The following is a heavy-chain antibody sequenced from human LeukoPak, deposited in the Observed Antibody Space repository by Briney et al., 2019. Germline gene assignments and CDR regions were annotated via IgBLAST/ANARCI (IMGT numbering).Heavy chain of an antibody. CDR3: ARDQISSSSWYGAFDI. V-gene: IGHV4-4*07. D-gene: IGHD6-13*01. CDR1: GGSISSYY. CDR2: IYTSGST. J-gene: IGHJ3*02. Sequence: SETLSLTCTVSGGSISSYYWSWIRQPAGKGLEWIGRIYTSGSTNYNPPLKSRVTMSVDTSKNQFSLKLSSVTAADTAVYYCARDQISSSSWYGAFDIWGQGTMVTVSS.